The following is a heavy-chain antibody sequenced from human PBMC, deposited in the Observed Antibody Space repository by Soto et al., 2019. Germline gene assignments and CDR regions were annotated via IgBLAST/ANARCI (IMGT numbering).Heavy chain of an antibody. Sequence: QVQLVQSGAEVKKPGASVKVSCKGSGYTFTSYDLNWVRQATGHGIEWMGWMNPNSGYTGYAQNFQGRVTMTRNTSISPSYIEMSSLRSEATAVDYCARARLKSSRRQVNCFDPWGQGTLVTVSS. CDR3: ARARLKSSRRQVNCFDP. V-gene: IGHV1-8*01. CDR2: MNPNSGYT. J-gene: IGHJ5*02. CDR1: GYTFTSYD. D-gene: IGHD6-6*01.